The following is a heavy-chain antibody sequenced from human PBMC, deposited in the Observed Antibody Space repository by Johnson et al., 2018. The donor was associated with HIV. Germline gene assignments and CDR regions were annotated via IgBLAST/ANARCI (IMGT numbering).Heavy chain of an antibody. CDR3: ARQHSYDSSGQGGGLDV. V-gene: IGHV3-23*04. D-gene: IGHD3-22*01. J-gene: IGHJ3*01. Sequence: VQLVESGGGLVKTGGSLRLSCAASGFTFSSYAMSWVRQTPGKGLEWVSLISGSTGRTNYADSVKGRFTISRENVNSSLYLQMNSLRAEDTALYYCARQHSYDSSGQGGGLDVWGQGTMVTVSS. CDR2: ISGSTGRT. CDR1: GFTFSSYA.